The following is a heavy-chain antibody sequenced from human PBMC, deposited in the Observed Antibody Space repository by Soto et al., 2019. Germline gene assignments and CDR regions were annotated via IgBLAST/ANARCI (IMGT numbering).Heavy chain of an antibody. Sequence: QVQLVESGGGVVQPGRSLRLSCAASGFTFSSYGMHWVRQAPGKGLEWVAVIWYDGSNKYYADSVKGRFTISRDNSKNTLYLQMNSLRAEGTAVYYCVSAPDYGDCGFFAYWGQGTLVTVSS. CDR1: GFTFSSYG. CDR2: IWYDGSNK. D-gene: IGHD4-17*01. J-gene: IGHJ4*02. CDR3: VSAPDYGDCGFFAY. V-gene: IGHV3-33*01.